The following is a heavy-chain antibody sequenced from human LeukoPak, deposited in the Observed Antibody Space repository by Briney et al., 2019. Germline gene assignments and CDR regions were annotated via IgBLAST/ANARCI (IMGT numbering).Heavy chain of an antibody. CDR2: INPDTDFT. CDR1: GYRFIDDY. Sequence: ASVKVSCKTSGYRFIDDYIHWVRQAPGQGPEWMGWINPDTDFTNYAPKFRGRVIMTRDTSISTAYMEVRRLTFDDTAIYYCAPTSEAYTSNWSVWGQGTLVTVSP. J-gene: IGHJ4*02. V-gene: IGHV1-2*02. D-gene: IGHD3-16*01. CDR3: APTSEAYTSNWSV.